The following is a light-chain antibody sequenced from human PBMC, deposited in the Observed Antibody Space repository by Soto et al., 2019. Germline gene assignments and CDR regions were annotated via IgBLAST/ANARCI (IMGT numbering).Light chain of an antibody. J-gene: IGKJ5*01. CDR1: QSVSSTY. CDR2: GAS. V-gene: IGKV3D-20*02. Sequence: EIVLTQSPGTLSLSPWERATLSCRASQSVSSTYLAWYQQKPGQAPRLLIYGASSRATGIPDRFSGSGSGTDVTLTISSLEPEDFAVDDCQQRSNWPLTFGQGTRLEI. CDR3: QQRSNWPLT.